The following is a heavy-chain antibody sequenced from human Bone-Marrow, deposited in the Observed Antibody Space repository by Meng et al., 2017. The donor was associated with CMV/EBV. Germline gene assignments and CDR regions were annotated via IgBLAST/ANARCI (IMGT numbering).Heavy chain of an antibody. J-gene: IGHJ5*02. CDR1: GYTFTSYD. Sequence: ASVKVSCKASGYTFTSYDINWVRQATGQGLEWMGWMNPNSGNTGYAQKFQGRVTMTRDTSTSTVYMELSSLRSEDTAVYYCARSLRDIAHYYDSSGWFDPWGQRTLVTVSS. D-gene: IGHD3-22*01. CDR3: ARSLRDIAHYYDSSGWFDP. V-gene: IGHV1-8*01. CDR2: MNPNSGNT.